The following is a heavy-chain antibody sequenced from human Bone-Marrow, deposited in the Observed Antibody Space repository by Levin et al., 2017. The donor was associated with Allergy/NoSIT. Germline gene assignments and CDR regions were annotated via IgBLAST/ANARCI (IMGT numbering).Heavy chain of an antibody. D-gene: IGHD2-21*02. V-gene: IGHV1-18*01. CDR2: ISAYNGNT. J-gene: IGHJ6*02. Sequence: GESLKISCKASGYTFTSYGISWVRQAPGQGLEWMGWISAYNGNTNYAQKLQGRVTMTTDTSTSTAYMELRSLRSDDTAVYYCARSGDCCPDYYYYYGMDVWGQGTTVTVSS. CDR3: ARSGDCCPDYYYYYGMDV. CDR1: GYTFTSYG.